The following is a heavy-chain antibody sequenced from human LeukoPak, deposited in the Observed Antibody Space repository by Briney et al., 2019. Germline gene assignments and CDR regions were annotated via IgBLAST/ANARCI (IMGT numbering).Heavy chain of an antibody. V-gene: IGHV1-24*01. D-gene: IGHD3-9*01. CDR2: FDPRDGET. Sequence: ASVKVSCTVSGYTLSELSMHWVRQAPGKGLEWMGGFDPRDGETIYAQKFQGKVTMTEDTSTDTAYMELSSLRSEDTAVYYCATYIGNDISPCGEGTLVTVSS. J-gene: IGHJ5*01. CDR1: GYTLSELS. CDR3: ATYIGNDISP.